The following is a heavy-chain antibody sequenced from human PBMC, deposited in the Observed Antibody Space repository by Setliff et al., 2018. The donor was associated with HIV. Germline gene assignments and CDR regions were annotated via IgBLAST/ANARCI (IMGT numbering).Heavy chain of an antibody. CDR3: VRGGGEHYSLFSGYYTPWGDF. J-gene: IGHJ4*02. V-gene: IGHV4-34*01. CDR1: GGPLSGYF. Sequence: SETLSLTCAVYGGPLSGYFWSWIRQSPGKGLEWIGEISFSETANYNPSLKSRVTISIDTSKEWFSLQLTSLTAADTATYFCVRGGGEHYSLFSGYYTPWGDFWGQGTLVTVSS. D-gene: IGHD3-3*01. CDR2: ISFSETA.